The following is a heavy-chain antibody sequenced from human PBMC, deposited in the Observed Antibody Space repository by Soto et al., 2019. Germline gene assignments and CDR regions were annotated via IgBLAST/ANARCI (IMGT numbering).Heavy chain of an antibody. CDR1: GGSIRSSNW. D-gene: IGHD1-26*01. Sequence: QVQLQESGPGLVKPSVTLSLTCAVSGGSIRSSNWWSWVRQPPGKGLEWIVEIYHSGSTNYNPSLKSRVTISVDKSKNQFSLKLSSVTAADTDVYYCARDSSGSYYGDAFDIWGQGTMVTVSS. J-gene: IGHJ3*02. V-gene: IGHV4-4*02. CDR2: IYHSGST. CDR3: ARDSSGSYYGDAFDI.